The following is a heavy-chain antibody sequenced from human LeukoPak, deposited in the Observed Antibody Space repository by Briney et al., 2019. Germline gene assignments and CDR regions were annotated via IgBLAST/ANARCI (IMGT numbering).Heavy chain of an antibody. CDR1: GGTFSSYA. J-gene: IGHJ5*02. D-gene: IGHD3-3*01. Sequence: SVKVSCKASGGTFSSYAISWVRQAPGQGLEWMGRIIPIFGTANYAQKFQGRVTITTDESTSTAYMELSSLRSEDTAVYYCARSSYYDFWSGTNWFDPWGQGTLVTVSS. CDR3: ARSSYYDFWSGTNWFDP. V-gene: IGHV1-69*05. CDR2: IIPIFGTA.